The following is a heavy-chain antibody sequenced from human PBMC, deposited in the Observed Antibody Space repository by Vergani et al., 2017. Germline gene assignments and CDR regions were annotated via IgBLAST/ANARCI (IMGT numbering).Heavy chain of an antibody. CDR3: ARARCIETCYMSNWLDS. Sequence: EVHLAESGGGFFQPGGSLRLSCSASGFSFNSYWMHWVRQVPGKGLLWVSRIKSDGSITAYADSVKGRFTISRDNAQNTRYLQMNSLRVEDTGVYYCARARCIETCYMSNWLDSWGQGTLVTVSS. CDR2: IKSDGSIT. V-gene: IGHV3-74*03. D-gene: IGHD3-9*01. CDR1: GFSFNSYW. J-gene: IGHJ5*01.